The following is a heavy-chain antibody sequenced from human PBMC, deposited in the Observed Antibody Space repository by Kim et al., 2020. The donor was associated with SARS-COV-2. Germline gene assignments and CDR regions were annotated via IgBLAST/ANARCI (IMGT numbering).Heavy chain of an antibody. V-gene: IGHV3-23*01. CDR3: ARRISVIWGVVVSGMGV. CDR1: GFTFRNYA. D-gene: IGHD3-16*02. Sequence: GGSLRLSCAASGFTFRNYAMTWVRQAPGRGLEWVSSITASGGSTYYADSVKGRFTISRDNSKNTMYVQMSSLRADDTAVYYCARRISVIWGVVVSGMGVWGQGTTVTVSS. CDR2: ITASGGST. J-gene: IGHJ6*02.